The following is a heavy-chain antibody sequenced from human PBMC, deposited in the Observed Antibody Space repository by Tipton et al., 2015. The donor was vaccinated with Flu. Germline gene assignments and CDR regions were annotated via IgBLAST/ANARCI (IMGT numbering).Heavy chain of an antibody. CDR3: ARSRYWERQIRGSNNWYFDL. CDR1: GGSFSGYY. J-gene: IGHJ2*01. CDR2: INHSGST. Sequence: TLSLTCAVYGGSFSGYYWSWIRQPPGKGLEWIGEINHSGSTNYNPSLKSRVTISVDTSKNQFSLKLSSVTAADTAVYYCARSRYWERQIRGSNNWYFDLWGRGTLVTVSS. V-gene: IGHV4-34*01. D-gene: IGHD1-26*01.